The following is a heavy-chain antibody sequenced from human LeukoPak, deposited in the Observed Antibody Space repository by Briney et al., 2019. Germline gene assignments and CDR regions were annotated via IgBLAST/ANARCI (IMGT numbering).Heavy chain of an antibody. CDR2: ISYDGSNK. V-gene: IGHV3-30*03. Sequence: PGRSLRPSCAASGFTFSAYVMHWVRQAPGKGLEWVAVISYDGSNKNYADSVKGRFTISRDNSKNTLYLQMNSLRAEDTAVYYCATDYYGSGSYYKRPNDYWGQGTLVTVSS. D-gene: IGHD3-10*01. J-gene: IGHJ4*02. CDR3: ATDYYGSGSYYKRPNDY. CDR1: GFTFSAYV.